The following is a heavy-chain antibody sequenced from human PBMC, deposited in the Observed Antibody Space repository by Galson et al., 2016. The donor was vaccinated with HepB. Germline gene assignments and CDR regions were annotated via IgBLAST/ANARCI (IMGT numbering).Heavy chain of an antibody. CDR2: IKQDGSEK. D-gene: IGHD3-10*01. CDR3: AREGDFGSRHDFDY. V-gene: IGHV3-7*01. J-gene: IGHJ4*02. Sequence: SLRLSCAASGFIFSDYWMSWVRQAPGKGLEWVANIKQDGSEKYYLDSVRGRFTISRDNAESSLYLQMNCLRVEDTAVYYCAREGDFGSRHDFDYWGQGTLVTVSS. CDR1: GFIFSDYW.